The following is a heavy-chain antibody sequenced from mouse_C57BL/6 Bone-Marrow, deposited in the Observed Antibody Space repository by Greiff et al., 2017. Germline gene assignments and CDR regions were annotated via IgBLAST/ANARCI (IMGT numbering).Heavy chain of an antibody. V-gene: IGHV1-55*01. CDR3: ARRDYYGSSYGYAMDY. CDR1: GYTFTSYW. D-gene: IGHD1-1*01. Sequence: QVQLKQPGAELVKPGASVKMSCKASGYTFTSYWITWVKQRPGQGLEWIGDIYPGSGSTNYNEKFKSKATLTVDTSSSTAYMQLSSLTSEDSAVYYGARRDYYGSSYGYAMDYWGQGTSVTVSS. CDR2: IYPGSGST. J-gene: IGHJ4*01.